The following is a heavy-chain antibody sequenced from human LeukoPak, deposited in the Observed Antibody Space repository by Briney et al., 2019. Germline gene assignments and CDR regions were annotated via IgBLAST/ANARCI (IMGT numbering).Heavy chain of an antibody. Sequence: PSETLSLTCAVYGGSFSGYYWSWIRQPPGKGLEWIGEINHSGSTNYNPSLKSRVTISVDTSKNQFSLKLSSVTAADTAVYYCARVSSSGWHIDYWGQGTLVTVSS. V-gene: IGHV4-34*01. CDR1: GGSFSGYY. J-gene: IGHJ4*02. CDR3: ARVSSSGWHIDY. D-gene: IGHD6-19*01. CDR2: INHSGST.